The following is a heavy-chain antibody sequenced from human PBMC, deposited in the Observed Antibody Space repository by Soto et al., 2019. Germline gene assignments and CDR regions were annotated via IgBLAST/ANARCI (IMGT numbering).Heavy chain of an antibody. CDR3: ARDGDFWSAPGRAYYYYYGMDV. CDR2: ISYDGSNK. V-gene: IGHV3-30-3*01. CDR1: GFTFSSYA. J-gene: IGHJ6*02. D-gene: IGHD3-3*01. Sequence: GGSLRLSCAASGFTFSSYAMHGVRQAPGKGLEWVAVISYDGSNKYYADSVKGRFTISRDNSKNTLYLQMNSLRAEDTAVYYCARDGDFWSAPGRAYYYYYGMDVWGQGTTVTVSS.